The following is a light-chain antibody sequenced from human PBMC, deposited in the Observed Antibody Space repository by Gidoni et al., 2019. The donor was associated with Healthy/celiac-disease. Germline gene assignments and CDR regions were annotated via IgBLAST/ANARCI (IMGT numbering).Light chain of an antibody. CDR1: QSVVYSCKNKNY. CDR2: WAS. Sequence: DIVMTQSPDSLAVSLGERATINCKSSQSVVYSCKNKNYLAWYQQNPGQPPKLLIYWASTRESGVPDRFSGSGSGTDFTLTISSLQAEDVAVYYCQQYYSTPWTFXQXTKVEIK. CDR3: QQYYSTPWT. J-gene: IGKJ1*01. V-gene: IGKV4-1*01.